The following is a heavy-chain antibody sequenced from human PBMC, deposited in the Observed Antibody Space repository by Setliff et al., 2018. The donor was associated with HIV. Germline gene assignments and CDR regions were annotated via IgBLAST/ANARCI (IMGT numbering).Heavy chain of an antibody. CDR3: AKDKSYNDYIWGSSELAY. J-gene: IGHJ4*02. V-gene: IGHV3-23*01. CDR1: ELTFSNYA. D-gene: IGHD3-16*01. CDR2: LSGRGGST. Sequence: PGGSLRLSCAASELTFSNYAMTWVRPAPGKGLEWVSSLSGRGGSTYYADSVEGRFPISRDNSKNTLFLQMNRLRPEDAAIYYCAKDKSYNDYIWGSSELAYWGQGTLVTVSS.